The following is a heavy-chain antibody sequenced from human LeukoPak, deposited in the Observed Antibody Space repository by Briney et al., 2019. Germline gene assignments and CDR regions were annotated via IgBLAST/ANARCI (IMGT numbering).Heavy chain of an antibody. Sequence: GGSLRLSCAASGFTFSDYYMSWIRQAPGKGLEWVSYISSSGSTIYYADSVKGRFTISRDNAKNSLYLQMNSLRAEDTAVYYCARVADYDFWSGDAFDIWGQGTMVTVSS. V-gene: IGHV3-11*04. CDR2: ISSSGSTI. CDR3: ARVADYDFWSGDAFDI. CDR1: GFTFSDYY. J-gene: IGHJ3*02. D-gene: IGHD3-3*01.